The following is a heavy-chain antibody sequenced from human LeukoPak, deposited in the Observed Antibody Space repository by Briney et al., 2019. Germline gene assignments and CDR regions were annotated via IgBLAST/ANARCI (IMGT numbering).Heavy chain of an antibody. D-gene: IGHD6-6*01. Sequence: SETLSLTCTVSGGSISSYYWSWIRQPPGKGLEWIGYIYYSGSTKYNPSLKSRVTISVDTSRNQFSLNLSSVTAADTAVYYCAGGPTRQYFDSWGQGTLVTVSS. J-gene: IGHJ4*02. CDR2: IYYSGST. CDR1: GGSISSYY. CDR3: AGGPTRQYFDS. V-gene: IGHV4-59*01.